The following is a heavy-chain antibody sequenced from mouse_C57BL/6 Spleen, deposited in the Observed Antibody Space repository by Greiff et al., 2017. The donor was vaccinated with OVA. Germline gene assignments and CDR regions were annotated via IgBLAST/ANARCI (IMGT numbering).Heavy chain of an antibody. CDR2: IYPSDSET. CDR3: ARRRGIEYGNIAACLAD. V-gene: IGHV1-61*01. D-gene: IGHD2-10*02. Sequence: QVQLQQPGAELVRPGSSVKLSCTASGYTLTSYWVDWVKQTPGQGLEWIGNIYPSDSETHYNPQFTNQATLTVDKSSSTGYMQLSRLTSEDSAVYYSARRRGIEYGNIAACLADGGQATLVTVSA. J-gene: IGHJ3*01. CDR1: GYTLTSYW.